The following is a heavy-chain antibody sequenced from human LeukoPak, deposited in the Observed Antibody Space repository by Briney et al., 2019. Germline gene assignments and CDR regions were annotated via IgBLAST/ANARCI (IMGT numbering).Heavy chain of an antibody. Sequence: GSLTLSCAASGFTFSSYSMNWVRQAPGKGLEWVSSISSSSSYIYYADSVKGRFTISRDNAKNSLYLQMSSLRAEDTAVYYCAGGMVRGVTNYWGQGTLVTVSS. D-gene: IGHD3-10*01. CDR2: ISSSSSYI. CDR3: AGGMVRGVTNY. J-gene: IGHJ4*02. CDR1: GFTFSSYS. V-gene: IGHV3-21*01.